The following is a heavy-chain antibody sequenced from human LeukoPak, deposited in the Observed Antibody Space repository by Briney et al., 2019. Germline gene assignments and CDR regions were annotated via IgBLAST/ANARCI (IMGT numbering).Heavy chain of an antibody. V-gene: IGHV5-51*01. J-gene: IGHJ3*02. CDR1: GFSFTTYW. CDR3: ARHRDMDAFDI. CDR2: IYPTDSDT. Sequence: GESLKISCKGSGFSFTTYWIAWVRQMPGKGLEWMGIIYPTDSDTRYNPSFQGQVTISADKSINTAYLQWSSLEASDTAMYYCARHRDMDAFDIWGQGTMVTVSS.